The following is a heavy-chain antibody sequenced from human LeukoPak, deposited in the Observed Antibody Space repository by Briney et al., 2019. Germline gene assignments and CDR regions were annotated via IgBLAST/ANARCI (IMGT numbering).Heavy chain of an antibody. V-gene: IGHV3-21*04. Sequence: GGSVRLSCAASGFTFSSYSMNWVRQAPGKGLEWVSSISSSSSYIYYADSVKGRFTISRDNSKNALYLQMNSLGAEDTAVYYCAKGYVDTALTTSGYFDYWGQGTLVTVSS. J-gene: IGHJ4*02. CDR1: GFTFSSYS. CDR3: AKGYVDTALTTSGYFDY. D-gene: IGHD5-18*01. CDR2: ISSSSSYI.